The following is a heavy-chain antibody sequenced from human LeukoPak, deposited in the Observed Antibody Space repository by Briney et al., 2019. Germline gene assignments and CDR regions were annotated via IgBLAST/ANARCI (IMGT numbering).Heavy chain of an antibody. CDR1: GFTFSTYT. Sequence: GGSLRLSRAASGFTFSTYTMYWVRQAPGKGLEWVSSIGSGNTYISYADSVKGRFTISRDNAKNSLYLQMSSLRAEDTAVYYCARDWHGGLFYWGQGTLVTVSS. CDR3: ARDWHGGLFY. V-gene: IGHV3-21*01. CDR2: IGSGNTYI. J-gene: IGHJ4*02. D-gene: IGHD4-23*01.